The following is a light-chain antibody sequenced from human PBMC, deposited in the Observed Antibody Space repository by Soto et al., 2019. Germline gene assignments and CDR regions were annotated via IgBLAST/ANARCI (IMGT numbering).Light chain of an antibody. CDR2: DAS. J-gene: IGKJ2*01. V-gene: IGKV3-11*01. Sequence: EIVLTQSPATLSLSPGERATLSCRASQSVSSYLAWYQQKPGQAPRLLIYDASNRATGIPARFSGSGSGTDFTLTISSLEPEDFAVYYCQKRSNWTYTFGQGTKLEI. CDR3: QKRSNWTYT. CDR1: QSVSSY.